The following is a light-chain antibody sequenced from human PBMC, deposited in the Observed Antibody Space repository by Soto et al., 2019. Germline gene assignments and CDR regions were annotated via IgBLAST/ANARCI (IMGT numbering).Light chain of an antibody. J-gene: IGKJ4*01. CDR1: QSVLYSSNNKNY. CDR2: WAS. Sequence: DIVMTQSPDSLAVSLGERATINCKSSQSVLYSSNNKNYLAWYQQKPGQPPKLLIYWASTRESGVPDRFSGSGSGTDFTLTISSLQAADVAVYYCQQYFVTPLTFGGGTKVEIK. CDR3: QQYFVTPLT. V-gene: IGKV4-1*01.